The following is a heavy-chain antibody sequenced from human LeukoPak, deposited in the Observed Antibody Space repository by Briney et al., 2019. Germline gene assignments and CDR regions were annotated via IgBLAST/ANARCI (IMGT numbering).Heavy chain of an antibody. CDR2: IYPGDSDT. Sequence: GESLKISCKGSGYSFATYWIGWVRQMPGKGLEWVGIIYPGDSDTGYRPSFQGQVTISADKSSSTAYLQWSSLKASDTAMYYCARLGSYSDLDYWGQGTLVTVSA. CDR1: GYSFATYW. V-gene: IGHV5-51*01. CDR3: ARLGSYSDLDY. J-gene: IGHJ4*02. D-gene: IGHD1-26*01.